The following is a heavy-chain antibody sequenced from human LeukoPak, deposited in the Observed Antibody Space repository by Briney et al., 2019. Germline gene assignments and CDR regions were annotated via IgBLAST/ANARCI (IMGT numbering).Heavy chain of an antibody. CDR1: GFTFSTYV. CDR2: ISSNGDNT. CDR3: VRGTGY. V-gene: IGHV3-64D*06. J-gene: IGHJ4*02. Sequence: PGGSLRLSCSVSGFTFSTYVMHWVRQAPGKGLEYVSAISSNGDNTYYADSVKGRFTIPRDNSKNTLYLSSLRADDTAVYYCVRGTGYWGQGTLVTVSS.